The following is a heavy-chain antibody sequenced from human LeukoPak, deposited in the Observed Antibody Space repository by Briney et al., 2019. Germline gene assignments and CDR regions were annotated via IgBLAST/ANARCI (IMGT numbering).Heavy chain of an antibody. CDR1: GYSFTSYW. V-gene: IGHV5-10-1*01. CDR2: IDPSDSYT. D-gene: IGHD2-2*01. J-gene: IGHJ4*02. CDR3: ARHCSSTSCLIDDY. Sequence: GASLKISCKGSGYSFTSYWISWVRQMPGKGLEWMGRIDPSDSYTNYSPSFQGHVTISADKSISTAYLQWSSLKASDTAMYYCARHCSSTSCLIDDYWGQGTLVTVSS.